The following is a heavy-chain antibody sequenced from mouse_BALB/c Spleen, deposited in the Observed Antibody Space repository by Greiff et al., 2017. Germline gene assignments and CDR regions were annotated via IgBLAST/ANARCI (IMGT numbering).Heavy chain of an antibody. Sequence: EVMLVESGGDLVKPGGSLKLSCAASGFTFSSYGMSWVRQTPDKRLEWVATISSGGSYTYYPDSVKGRFTISRDNAKNTLYLQMSSLKSEDTAMYYCARQGAGTFGFAYWGQGTLVTVSA. V-gene: IGHV5-6*02. D-gene: IGHD4-1*01. CDR1: GFTFSSYG. J-gene: IGHJ3*01. CDR2: ISSGGSYT. CDR3: ARQGAGTFGFAY.